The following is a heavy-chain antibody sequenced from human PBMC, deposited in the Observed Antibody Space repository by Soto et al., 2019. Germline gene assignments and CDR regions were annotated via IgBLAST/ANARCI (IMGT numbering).Heavy chain of an antibody. Sequence: GGSLRLSCAASGFTFSSYSMNWVRQAPGKGLEWVSYISSSSSTIYYADSVKGRFTISRDNAKNSLYLQMNSLRAEDTAMYYCAICSITMIVVVITTGAFDIWGQGTMVTVSS. V-gene: IGHV3-48*01. CDR3: AICSITMIVVVITTGAFDI. J-gene: IGHJ3*02. CDR1: GFTFSSYS. D-gene: IGHD3-22*01. CDR2: ISSSSSTI.